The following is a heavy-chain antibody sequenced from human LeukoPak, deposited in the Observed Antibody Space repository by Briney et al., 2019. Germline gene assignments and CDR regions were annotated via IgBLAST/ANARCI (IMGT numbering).Heavy chain of an antibody. V-gene: IGHV3-21*01. CDR3: ARENEGLYCSSTSCYYFDY. D-gene: IGHD2-2*01. J-gene: IGHJ4*02. Sequence: GGSLRLSCAASGFTFSSYSMNWVRQAPGKGLEWVSSISSSSSYIYYADSVKGRFTISRDNAKNSLYLQMNSLRAEDTAVYYGARENEGLYCSSTSCYYFDYWGQGTLVTVSS. CDR1: GFTFSSYS. CDR2: ISSSSSYI.